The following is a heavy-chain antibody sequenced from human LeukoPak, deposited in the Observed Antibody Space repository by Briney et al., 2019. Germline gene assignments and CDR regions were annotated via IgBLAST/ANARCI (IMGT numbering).Heavy chain of an antibody. D-gene: IGHD3-10*01. CDR3: ARGRSSMVRGYYYYMDV. V-gene: IGHV4-59*01. Sequence: SETLSLTCAVYGGSFSGYYWSWVRQPPGKGLEWIGYIYYTGSTDYNPSLKSRVTMSVDTSKNQFSLKLSSVTAADTAVYYCARGRSSMVRGYYYYMDVWGKGTTVTISS. J-gene: IGHJ6*03. CDR1: GGSFSGYY. CDR2: IYYTGST.